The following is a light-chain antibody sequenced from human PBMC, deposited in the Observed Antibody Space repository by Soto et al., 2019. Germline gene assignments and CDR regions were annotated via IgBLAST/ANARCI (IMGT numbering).Light chain of an antibody. V-gene: IGKV3-20*01. J-gene: IGKJ1*01. CDR2: GIS. CDR3: QQYGTSRT. CDR1: QSVSSNY. Sequence: EIVLTLSPGTLSLSPGERATLSCRASQSVSSNYLAWYQQKSGQAPRLLIYGISSRATGIPDRFSGSGSGTDFTLTISRLEPEDFAVYYCQQYGTSRTFGQGTNVELK.